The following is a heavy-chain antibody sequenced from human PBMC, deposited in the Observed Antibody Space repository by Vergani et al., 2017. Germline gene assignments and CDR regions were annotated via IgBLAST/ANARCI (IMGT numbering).Heavy chain of an antibody. CDR1: GYTSYG. J-gene: IGHJ4*02. CDR2: ISAYNGNT. CDR3: ARAGVGDSSGYYFGLVADY. V-gene: IGHV1-18*04. Sequence: QVQLVQSGAEVKKPGASVKVSCKASGYTSYGISWVRQAPGQGLEWMGWISAYNGNTNYAQKLQGRVTMTTDTSTSTAYMELRSLRSDDTAVYYCARAGVGDSSGYYFGLVADYWGQGTLVTVSS. D-gene: IGHD3-22*01.